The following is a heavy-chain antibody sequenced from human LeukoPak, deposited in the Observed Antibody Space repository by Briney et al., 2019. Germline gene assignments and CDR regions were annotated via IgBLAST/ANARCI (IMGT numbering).Heavy chain of an antibody. CDR3: ARGVVVPAAWDYYYYMDV. CDR1: GYTFTGYY. V-gene: IGHV1-2*02. Sequence: ASVKVSCKASGYTFTGYYMHWVRQAPGQGLEWMGWINPNSGGTNYAQKFQGRVTMTRDTSISTAYMELSRLRSDDTAVYYCARGVVVPAAWDYYYYMDVWGKGTTVTIS. D-gene: IGHD2-2*01. CDR2: INPNSGGT. J-gene: IGHJ6*03.